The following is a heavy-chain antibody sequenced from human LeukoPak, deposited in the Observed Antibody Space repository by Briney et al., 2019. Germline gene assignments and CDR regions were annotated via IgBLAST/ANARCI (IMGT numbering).Heavy chain of an antibody. CDR2: INPNSGGT. J-gene: IGHJ4*02. V-gene: IGHV1-2*04. Sequence: ASVKVSCKASGYTFTGYYMHWVRQAPGQGLEWMGWINPNSGGTNYAQKFQGWVTITRDTSISTAYMELSRLRSDDTAVYYCARGVQAQSYYYDSSGYYYWGQGTLVTVSS. CDR3: ARGVQAQSYYYDSSGYYY. CDR1: GYTFTGYY. D-gene: IGHD3-22*01.